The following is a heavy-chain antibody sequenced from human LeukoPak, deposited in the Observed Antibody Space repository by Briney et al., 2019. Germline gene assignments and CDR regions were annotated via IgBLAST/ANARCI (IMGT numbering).Heavy chain of an antibody. D-gene: IGHD1-26*01. CDR2: INEDGSTT. CDR1: GFTFSSNW. CDR3: AKDISWELQTLLDY. V-gene: IGHV3-74*01. J-gene: IGHJ4*02. Sequence: GGSLRLSCAASGFTFSSNWMHWVRQAPGKGLVWVSRINEDGSTTNYADSVKGRSTIFRDNAKNTLYLQMNSLRAEDTAVYYCAKDISWELQTLLDYWGQGTLVTVSS.